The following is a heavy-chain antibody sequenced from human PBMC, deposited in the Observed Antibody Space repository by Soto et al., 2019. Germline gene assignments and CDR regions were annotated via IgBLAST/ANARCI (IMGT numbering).Heavy chain of an antibody. CDR1: GGSISSGGYY. J-gene: IGHJ4*02. CDR3: ARSVRVLAPSGSYYFDY. Sequence: QVQLQESGPGLVKPSQTLSLTCTVSGGSISSGGYYWSWIRQHPGKGLEWIGYIYYSGSTYYNPSLESRATIPVDTSKTQFSLKLSSVTAADTAVYYCARSVRVLAPSGSYYFDYWGQGTLVTVSS. CDR2: IYYSGST. V-gene: IGHV4-31*03. D-gene: IGHD1-26*01.